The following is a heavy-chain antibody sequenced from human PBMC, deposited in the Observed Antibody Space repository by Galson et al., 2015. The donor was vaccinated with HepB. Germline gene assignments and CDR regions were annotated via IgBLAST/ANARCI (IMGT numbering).Heavy chain of an antibody. D-gene: IGHD3-10*01. CDR1: GFTFSNYR. CDR2: INTDGGSI. Sequence: SLRLSCAASGFTFSNYRMHWVRQAPGKGLVWVSRINTDGGSINYADSVKGRFTVSRDNAENTLHLQMGSLRTEDTAVYYCGRGYYGSGSPPGFEYWGQGTLVTVSS. J-gene: IGHJ4*02. CDR3: GRGYYGSGSPPGFEY. V-gene: IGHV3-74*01.